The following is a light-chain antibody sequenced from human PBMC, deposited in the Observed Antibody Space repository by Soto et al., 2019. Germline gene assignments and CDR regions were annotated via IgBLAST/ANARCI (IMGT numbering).Light chain of an antibody. CDR3: AAWDDSLNVHVV. CDR2: GND. V-gene: IGLV1-44*01. Sequence: QSVLTQPPSASGTPGQRVTISCSGSSSNIGSNYVNWYQQLPGTAPKLLIYGNDQRPSGVPDRFSGSKSGTSASLAISGLQSEDAADYYCAAWDDSLNVHVVFGGGTKLTVL. J-gene: IGLJ2*01. CDR1: SSNIGSNY.